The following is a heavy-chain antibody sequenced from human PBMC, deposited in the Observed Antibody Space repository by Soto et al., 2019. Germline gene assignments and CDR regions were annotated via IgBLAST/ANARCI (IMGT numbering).Heavy chain of an antibody. CDR3: VARGSGWYHW. J-gene: IGHJ4*02. CDR1: GFTFSSFA. Sequence: EVQLLESGGNLVQPGGSLRLSCAASGFTFSSFAMSWVGQAPGKGLEWVSVIGTSASITAYADSVRGRFTISRDNSKNTLYLQMNSLRAEDTAVYYCVARGSGWYHWGGQGTLVTVSS. D-gene: IGHD6-19*01. V-gene: IGHV3-23*01. CDR2: IGTSASIT.